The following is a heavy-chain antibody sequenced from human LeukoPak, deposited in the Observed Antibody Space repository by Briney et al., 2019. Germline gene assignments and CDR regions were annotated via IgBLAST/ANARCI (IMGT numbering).Heavy chain of an antibody. V-gene: IGHV3-11*01. CDR1: GFTFCDYY. D-gene: IGHD2-15*01. J-gene: IGHJ4*02. CDR2: ISSSGSTI. CDR3: ARGVAAPTLWDY. Sequence: GGSLRLSCAASGFTFCDYYMSWIRQAPGKGLEWVSYISSSGSTIYYADSVKGRFTISRENAKNSLYLQMNSLRAEDTAVYYCARGVAAPTLWDYWGQGTLVTVSS.